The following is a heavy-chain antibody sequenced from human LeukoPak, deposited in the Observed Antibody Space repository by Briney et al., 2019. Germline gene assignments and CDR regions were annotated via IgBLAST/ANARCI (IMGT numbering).Heavy chain of an antibody. Sequence: PRGSLRLSCAPSGFTSSSYAMSSVRQAPGKGLEWVSAISGSGGSTYCADSVKGRFTISRDNSKNTLYLQMNSLRAEDTAVYYCAKRASYYFDYWGQGTLVTVSS. CDR1: GFTSSSYA. J-gene: IGHJ4*02. V-gene: IGHV3-23*01. CDR2: ISGSGGST. CDR3: AKRASYYFDY.